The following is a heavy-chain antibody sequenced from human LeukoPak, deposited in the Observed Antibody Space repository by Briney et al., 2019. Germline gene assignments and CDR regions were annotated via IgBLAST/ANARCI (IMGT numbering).Heavy chain of an antibody. CDR3: AKDRLLNCRGDCYIFDY. CDR1: EFMFTLYG. V-gene: IGHV3-23*01. J-gene: IGHJ4*02. D-gene: IGHD2-21*01. Sequence: GGSLRLSCAASEFMFTLYGMSWVRQAPGKGLEWVSGISGSDGSSGRSTYYADSVKGQFTISRDNSKNTLYLQLNGLRTEDTALYYCAKDRLLNCRGDCYIFDYWGQGTLVTVSS. CDR2: ISGSDGSSGRST.